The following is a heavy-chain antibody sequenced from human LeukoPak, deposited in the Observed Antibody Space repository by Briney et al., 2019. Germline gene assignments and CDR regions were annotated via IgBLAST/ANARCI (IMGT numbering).Heavy chain of an antibody. CDR3: TRGGYDFWSGYYIPNDY. J-gene: IGHJ4*02. D-gene: IGHD3-3*01. CDR2: IYHSGST. CDR1: GGSISSGGYY. V-gene: IGHV4-30-2*01. Sequence: PSQTLSLTCTVSGGSISSGGYYWSWIRQPPGKGLEWIGYIYHSGSTYYNPSLKSRVTISVDRSKNQFSLKLSSVTAADTAVYYCTRGGYDFWSGYYIPNDYWGQGTLVTVSS.